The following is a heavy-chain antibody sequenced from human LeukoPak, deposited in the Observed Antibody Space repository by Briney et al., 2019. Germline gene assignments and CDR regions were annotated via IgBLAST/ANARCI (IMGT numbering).Heavy chain of an antibody. CDR1: GFTFSSYG. CDR2: IWYDGSNK. J-gene: IGHJ5*02. V-gene: IGHV3-33*01. CDR3: ARDHPPAAIGWFDP. D-gene: IGHD2-2*01. Sequence: GGSLRLSCAASGFTFSSYGMHWVRQAPGKGLEWVAVIWYDGSNKYYADSVKGRFTISRDNSKNTLYLQMNSLRAEDTAVYYCARDHPPAAIGWFDPWGQGTLVTVSS.